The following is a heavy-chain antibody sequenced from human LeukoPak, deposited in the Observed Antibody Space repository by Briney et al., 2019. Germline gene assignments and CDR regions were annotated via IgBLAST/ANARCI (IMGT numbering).Heavy chain of an antibody. J-gene: IGHJ4*02. Sequence: GGSLRLSCAASGFTFDDYAMHWVRQAPGKGLEWVSAISGSGGSTYYADSVKGRFTISRDNSKNTLYLQMNSLRAEDTAVYYCAKGLIAVAGHFDYWGQGTLVTVSS. V-gene: IGHV3-23*01. CDR1: GFTFDDYA. CDR2: ISGSGGST. D-gene: IGHD6-19*01. CDR3: AKGLIAVAGHFDY.